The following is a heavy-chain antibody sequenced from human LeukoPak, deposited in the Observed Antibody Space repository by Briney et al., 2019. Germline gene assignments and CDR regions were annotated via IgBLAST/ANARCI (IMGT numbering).Heavy chain of an antibody. CDR3: ARMGGGGHYFDY. Sequence: GGSLRLSCAASEFPFSSYEMNWVRQAPGKGLEWVSCMTSSGSTIFYADSVKGRFTISRDNAKNSLYLQMNSLRAEDTAVYYCARMGGGGHYFDYWGQGTLVTVSS. D-gene: IGHD1-26*01. V-gene: IGHV3-48*03. J-gene: IGHJ4*02. CDR2: MTSSGSTI. CDR1: EFPFSSYE.